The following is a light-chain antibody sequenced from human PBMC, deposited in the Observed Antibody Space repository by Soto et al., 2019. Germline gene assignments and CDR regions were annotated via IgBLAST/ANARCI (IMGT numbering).Light chain of an antibody. Sequence: QSVLTQPRSLSGCPGQSVTISCTGTSSDVGGYNYVSWYQQHPGKAPKLMIYDVSKRPSGVPDRFSGSKSGNTASLTISGLQAEDEADYYCCSYAGSYTSYVFGTGTKVTVL. CDR1: SSDVGGYNY. CDR2: DVS. J-gene: IGLJ1*01. CDR3: CSYAGSYTSYV. V-gene: IGLV2-11*01.